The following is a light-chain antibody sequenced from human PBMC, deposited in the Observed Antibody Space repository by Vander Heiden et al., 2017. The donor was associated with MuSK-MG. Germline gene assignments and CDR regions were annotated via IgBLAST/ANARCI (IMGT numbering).Light chain of an antibody. CDR3: QHDNRKHL. J-gene: IGKJ3*01. CDR1: QSVGSR. Sequence: DILMTQSPVTLSVSPGERATLSCRASQSVGSRLAWYQQKPGQAPRLLIYDAFTRATGIPARFSGGGSGTEFTLTINSLQSEDSAIYYCQHDNRKHLFGRGTTVEIK. V-gene: IGKV3-15*01. CDR2: DAF.